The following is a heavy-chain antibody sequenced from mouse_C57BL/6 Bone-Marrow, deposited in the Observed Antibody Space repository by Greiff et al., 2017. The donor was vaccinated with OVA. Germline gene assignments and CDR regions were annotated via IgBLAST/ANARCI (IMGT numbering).Heavy chain of an antibody. J-gene: IGHJ2*01. CDR1: GFTFSSYA. Sequence: EVHLVESGEGLVKPGGSLKLSCAASGFTFSSYAMSWVRQTPEKRLEWVAYISSGGDYIYYADTVKGRFTISRDNARNTLYLQMSSLKSEDTAMYYCTRDLDYDGFDDWGQGATLTVSS. CDR2: ISSGGDYI. D-gene: IGHD2-4*01. CDR3: TRDLDYDGFDD. V-gene: IGHV5-9-1*02.